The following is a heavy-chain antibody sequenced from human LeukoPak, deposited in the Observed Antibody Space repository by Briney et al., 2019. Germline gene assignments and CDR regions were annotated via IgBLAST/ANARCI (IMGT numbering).Heavy chain of an antibody. CDR1: GFTFSSYG. D-gene: IGHD1-26*01. J-gene: IGHJ4*02. CDR3: AKDVLSGSYSVHLDY. CDR2: IWYDGSNK. Sequence: GRSLRLSCAASGFTFSSYGMHWVRQAPGKGLEWVAVIWYDGSNKYYADSVKGRFTISRDNSKNTLYLQMNSLRAEDTAVYYCAKDVLSGSYSVHLDYWGQGTLVTVSS. V-gene: IGHV3-33*06.